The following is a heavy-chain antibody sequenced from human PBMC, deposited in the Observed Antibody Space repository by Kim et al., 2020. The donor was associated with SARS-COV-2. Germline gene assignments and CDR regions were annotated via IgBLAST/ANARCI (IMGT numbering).Heavy chain of an antibody. J-gene: IGHJ4*02. CDR2: IIPIFGTA. CDR3: ARGAYYYDRSGYYYYPFDY. CDR1: GGTFSSYA. V-gene: IGHV1-69*13. Sequence: SVKVSCKASGGTFSSYAISWVRQAPGQGLEWMGGIIPIFGTANYAQKFQGRVTITADESTSTAYMELSSLRSEDTAVYYCARGAYYYDRSGYYYYPFDYWGQGTLGTVSS. D-gene: IGHD3-22*01.